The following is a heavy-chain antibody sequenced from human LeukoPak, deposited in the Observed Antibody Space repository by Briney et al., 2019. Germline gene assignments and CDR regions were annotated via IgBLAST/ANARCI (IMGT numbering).Heavy chain of an antibody. Sequence: PSETLSLTCTVSGYYISSGYYWGWIRQPPGKGLEWIGSIYHSGSTYYNPSLKSRVTISVDTSKNQFSLKLSSVTAADTAVYYCAKLLYYYDSSQPYWGQGTLVTVSS. CDR2: IYHSGST. V-gene: IGHV4-38-2*02. CDR1: GYYISSGYY. J-gene: IGHJ4*02. CDR3: AKLLYYYDSSQPY. D-gene: IGHD3-22*01.